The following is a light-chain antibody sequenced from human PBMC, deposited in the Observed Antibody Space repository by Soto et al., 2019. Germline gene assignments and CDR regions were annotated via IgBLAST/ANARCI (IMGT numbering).Light chain of an antibody. V-gene: IGKV3-20*01. CDR3: QLWCRYPLT. CDR2: GAS. Sequence: IVFARSRCTMSVSPGEGATLSCRAGQSVSSSQLAWDQQRPGQAPRLLVYGASSRATGIPERFSGSVSETNFTLSISSLVPEHFAAYYCQLWCRYPLTSG. CDR1: QSVSSSQ. J-gene: IGKJ4*02.